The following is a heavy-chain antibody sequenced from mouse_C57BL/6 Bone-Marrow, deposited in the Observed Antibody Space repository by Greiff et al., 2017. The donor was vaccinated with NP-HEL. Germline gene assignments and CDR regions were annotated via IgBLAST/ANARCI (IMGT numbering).Heavy chain of an antibody. CDR3: ARRNYYGSIYFDY. CDR1: GYTFTTYP. V-gene: IGHV1-47*01. J-gene: IGHJ2*01. D-gene: IGHD1-1*01. CDR2: FHPYNDDT. Sequence: VKLVESGAELVKPGASVKMSCKASGYTFTTYPIEWMKQNHGKSLEWIGNFHPYNDDTKYNEKFKGKATLTVEKSSSTVYLELSRLTSDDSAVYYCARRNYYGSIYFDYWGQGTTLTVSS.